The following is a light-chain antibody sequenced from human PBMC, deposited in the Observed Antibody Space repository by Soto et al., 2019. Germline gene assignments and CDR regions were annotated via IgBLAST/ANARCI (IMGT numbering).Light chain of an antibody. CDR3: QQANSFPWT. CDR1: QEIGSR. V-gene: IGKV1-12*01. CDR2: AAS. Sequence: DIQMTQSPSSVSASVGDRVTITCRASQEIGSRLAWYQQKPGKAPKLLIYAASSLQSGVPSRFSGSGSGTDFTLIISSLQPEDSATYYCQQANSFPWTFGQGTKVEIK. J-gene: IGKJ1*01.